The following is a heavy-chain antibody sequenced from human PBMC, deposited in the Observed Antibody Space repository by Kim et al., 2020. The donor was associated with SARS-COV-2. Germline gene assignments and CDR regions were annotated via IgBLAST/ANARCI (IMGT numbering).Heavy chain of an antibody. D-gene: IGHD6-13*01. CDR3: AKRRIAAAGDAFDI. V-gene: IGHV3-23*01. J-gene: IGHJ3*02. Sequence: ADSVKGRFTISRDNSKNTLYLQMNSLRAEDTAVYYCAKRRIAAAGDAFDIWGQGTMVTVSS.